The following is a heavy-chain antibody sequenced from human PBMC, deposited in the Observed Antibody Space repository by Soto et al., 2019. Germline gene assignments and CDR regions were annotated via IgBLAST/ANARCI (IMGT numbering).Heavy chain of an antibody. Sequence: QVQLVQSGAEVKKPGTSVKVSCKASGGTFRSYAISWVRQAPGQGLEWMGGIIPIFGTVNYAQKFQGRVTITADESTSTAYMELSSLRSEDTAVYYCARGNHRWLQLWYFDLWGRGTLVTVSS. D-gene: IGHD5-12*01. CDR1: GGTFRSYA. CDR3: ARGNHRWLQLWYFDL. CDR2: IIPIFGTV. J-gene: IGHJ2*01. V-gene: IGHV1-69*12.